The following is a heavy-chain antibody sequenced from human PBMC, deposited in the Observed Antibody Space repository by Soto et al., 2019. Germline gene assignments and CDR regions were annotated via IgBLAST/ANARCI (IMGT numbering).Heavy chain of an antibody. V-gene: IGHV5-51*01. D-gene: IGHD4-4*01. Sequence: GEPLKISCKGSGYTFTDYWIRWVRQLPGKGRERMGNIHPGDSDTRDSPSFQGHVTITVDKSTSTAYLQWNPLKHSDTAMSYCARQISKFRYHYYAMDVWGQGTRVAVSS. J-gene: IGHJ6*02. CDR2: IHPGDSDT. CDR1: GYTFTDYW. CDR3: ARQISKFRYHYYAMDV.